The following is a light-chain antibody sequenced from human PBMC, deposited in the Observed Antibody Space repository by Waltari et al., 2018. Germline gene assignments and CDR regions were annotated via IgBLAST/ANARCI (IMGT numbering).Light chain of an antibody. J-gene: IGKJ1*01. CDR3: QQVSCILWT. CDR1: QAIRNA. Sequence: DIQMPQSPYSLSASVGTRVTITCRASQAIRNALAWYQQKPGQAPKLLLYAASRLESGVPSRCSGSGSGTNCTLTITGLQPEYSATYYWQQVSCILWTFGQGTNVEVK. CDR2: AAS. V-gene: IGKV1-NL1*01.